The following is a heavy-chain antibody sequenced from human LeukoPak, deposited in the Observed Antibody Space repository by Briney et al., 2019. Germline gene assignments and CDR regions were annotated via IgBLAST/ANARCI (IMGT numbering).Heavy chain of an antibody. CDR3: ARGSDGSAWFSSFDY. J-gene: IGHJ4*02. Sequence: GGSLRLSCAASGFTFSSYWMHWVRQTPGKGLVWVSRIKSDGSTTSHADSVKGRFTISRDNAKNTLYLEMNSLGAEDTAVYYCARGSDGSAWFSSFDYWGQGALVTVSS. D-gene: IGHD6-19*01. CDR2: IKSDGSTT. CDR1: GFTFSSYW. V-gene: IGHV3-74*01.